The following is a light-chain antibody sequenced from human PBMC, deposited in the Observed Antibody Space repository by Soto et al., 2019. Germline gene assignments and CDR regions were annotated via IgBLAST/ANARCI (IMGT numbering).Light chain of an antibody. Sequence: DIQMTQSPSSLSASVGDRVTITCRSSHGISTYLNWYLQKPGKAPKLLIYAASSLQSGVPSRFSGSGSETDFTLTISSLQPEDFATYSCQQSYSTTWTFGQGTKVDI. CDR2: AAS. V-gene: IGKV1-39*01. CDR3: QQSYSTTWT. CDR1: HGISTY. J-gene: IGKJ1*01.